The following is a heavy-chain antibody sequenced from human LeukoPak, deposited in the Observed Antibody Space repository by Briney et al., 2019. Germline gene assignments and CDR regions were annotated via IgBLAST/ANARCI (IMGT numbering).Heavy chain of an antibody. J-gene: IGHJ6*02. V-gene: IGHV4-39*07. CDR1: GASISSSSYY. CDR2: IYYGGST. Sequence: SETLSLTCTVSGASISSSSYYWGWIRQPPGKGLEWIGSIYYGGSTYYNPSLKSRVTISVDTSKNQFSLRVNSVTAADTAVYYCARDAGHQLSRRNYYAMDVWGQGTTVTVSS. D-gene: IGHD2-2*01. CDR3: ARDAGHQLSRRNYYAMDV.